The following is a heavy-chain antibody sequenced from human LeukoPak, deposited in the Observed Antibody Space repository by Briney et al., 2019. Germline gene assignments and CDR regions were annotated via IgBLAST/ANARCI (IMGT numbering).Heavy chain of an antibody. V-gene: IGHV3-9*01. J-gene: IGHJ4*02. Sequence: GRSLRLSCAASGFTFDDYAMHWVRRAPGKGLEWVSGISWNSGSIGYADSVKGRFTISRDNAKNSLYLQMNSLRAEDTALYYCAKEAGGYSYFDYWGQGTLVTVSS. CDR2: ISWNSGSI. CDR1: GFTFDDYA. CDR3: AKEAGGYSYFDY. D-gene: IGHD3-22*01.